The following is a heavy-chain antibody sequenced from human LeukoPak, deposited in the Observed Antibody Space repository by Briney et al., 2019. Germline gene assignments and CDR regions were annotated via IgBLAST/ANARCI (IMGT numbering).Heavy chain of an antibody. J-gene: IGHJ6*03. CDR3: ARLPVVPAAIIYYYYYYMDV. CDR2: ISGSGGST. CDR1: AFTFSSYA. D-gene: IGHD2-2*01. Sequence: GGSLRLSCAAYAFTFSSYAMSWVRQAPGKGLEWVSAISGSGGSTYYADSVKGRFTISRDNAKNSLYLQMNSLRAEDTAVYYCARLPVVPAAIIYYYYYYMDVWGKGTTVTVSS. V-gene: IGHV3-23*01.